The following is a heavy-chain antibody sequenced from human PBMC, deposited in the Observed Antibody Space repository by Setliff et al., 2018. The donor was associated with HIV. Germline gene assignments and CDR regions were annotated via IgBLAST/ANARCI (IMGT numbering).Heavy chain of an antibody. CDR2: IYPGDSNT. CDR1: GYSFISYW. D-gene: IGHD3-10*01. J-gene: IGHJ5*02. Sequence: PGESLKISCKGSGYSFISYWIGWVRQMPGKGLEWMGIIYPGDSNTKYSPSFQGQVTLSVDKSISTAYLQWSSLKASDTTMYYCASGSGIDWFDPWGQGTLVTVSS. CDR3: ASGSGIDWFDP. V-gene: IGHV5-51*01.